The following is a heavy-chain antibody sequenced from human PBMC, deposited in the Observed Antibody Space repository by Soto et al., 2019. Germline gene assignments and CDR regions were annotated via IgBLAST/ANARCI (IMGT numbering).Heavy chain of an antibody. CDR2: IIPIFGTA. CDR3: ARTRRGGAKYYFDY. Sequence: SVKVSCKASGGTFSSYAINWVRQAPGQGLEWMGGIIPIFGTANYAQKFQGRVTITADESTSTAYMELSSLRSEDTAVYYCARTRRGGAKYYFDYWGQGTLVTVSS. J-gene: IGHJ4*02. CDR1: GGTFSSYA. D-gene: IGHD1-26*01. V-gene: IGHV1-69*13.